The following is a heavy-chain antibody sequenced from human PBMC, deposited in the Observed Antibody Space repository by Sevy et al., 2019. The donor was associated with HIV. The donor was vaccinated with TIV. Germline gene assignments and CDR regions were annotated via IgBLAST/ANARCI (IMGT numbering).Heavy chain of an antibody. J-gene: IGHJ4*02. Sequence: GGSLRLSCAASGFIFSSYGMHWVRQAPGKGLEWVTIISYAGNCKYYVDSVKGRFTISRDNSENILYLQMNSLRTDDTAVYYCVKGGVTWELLDYWGQGTLVTVSS. V-gene: IGHV3-30*18. CDR1: GFIFSSYG. D-gene: IGHD1-26*01. CDR3: VKGGVTWELLDY. CDR2: ISYAGNCK.